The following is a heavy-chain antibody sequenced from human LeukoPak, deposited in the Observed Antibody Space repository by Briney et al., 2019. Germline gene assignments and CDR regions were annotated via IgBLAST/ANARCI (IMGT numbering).Heavy chain of an antibody. J-gene: IGHJ6*03. V-gene: IGHV4-34*01. CDR2: INHSGST. Sequence: SETLSLTCAVSGGSFSGYYWSWIRQPPGKGLEWIGEINHSGSTNYNSSLKGRVTISVDTSKNQFSLKLSSVTAADTAVYYCAGRVVTATPARYYYYMDVWGKGTTVTASS. D-gene: IGHD2-21*02. CDR1: GGSFSGYY. CDR3: AGRVVTATPARYYYYMDV.